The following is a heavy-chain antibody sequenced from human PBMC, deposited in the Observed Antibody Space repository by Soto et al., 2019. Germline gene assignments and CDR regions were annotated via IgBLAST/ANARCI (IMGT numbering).Heavy chain of an antibody. CDR3: VRGDTSGYYNWFDP. D-gene: IGHD3-22*01. Sequence: PSETLSLTCSFSCGSIISGDYYWEWIRQPPGKGLEWIGYISNSGSTYYSPSLNSRITMSLDTSKNEFSLRLYSVTAADTAVYYCVRGDTSGYYNWFDPWGQGSLVTVSS. CDR2: ISNSGST. V-gene: IGHV4-30-4*01. J-gene: IGHJ5*02. CDR1: CGSIISGDYY.